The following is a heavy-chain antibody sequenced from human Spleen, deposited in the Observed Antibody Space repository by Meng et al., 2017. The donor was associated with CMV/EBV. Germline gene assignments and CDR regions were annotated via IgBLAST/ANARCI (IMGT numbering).Heavy chain of an antibody. CDR3: ARNYYDNSDDAFDI. CDR1: GFTFSSYS. D-gene: IGHD3-22*01. V-gene: IGHV3-21*01. CDR2: ISSSGTYI. J-gene: IGHJ3*02. Sequence: GGSLRLSCAASGFTFSSYSMNWVRQAPGKGLEWVSSISSSGTYIYNADSVRGRFTISRDIAKNSLYLQMNSLRAEDTAVYYCARNYYDNSDDAFDIWGQGTMVTVSS.